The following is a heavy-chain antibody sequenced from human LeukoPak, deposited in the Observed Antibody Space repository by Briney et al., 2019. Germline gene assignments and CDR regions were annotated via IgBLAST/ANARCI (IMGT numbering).Heavy chain of an antibody. D-gene: IGHD3-22*01. V-gene: IGHV4-31*03. CDR3: ARVYYDGSGYYYRWFDP. CDR1: GASITSRGYY. J-gene: IGHJ5*02. CDR2: IYYSGTT. Sequence: SETLSLTCTVSGASITSRGYYWSWIRQHPGKGLEWIGYIYYSGTTYYNPSLKSRVTISVDTSKNQFSPKLSSVTAADTAVYYCARVYYDGSGYYYRWFDPWGQGTLVTVSS.